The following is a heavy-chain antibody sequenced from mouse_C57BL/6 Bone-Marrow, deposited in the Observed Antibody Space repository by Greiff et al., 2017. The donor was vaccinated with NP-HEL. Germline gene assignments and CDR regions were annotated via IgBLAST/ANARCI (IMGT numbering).Heavy chain of an antibody. D-gene: IGHD2-14*01. CDR1: GYTFTSYG. Sequence: LQESGAELARPGASVKLSCKASGYTFTSYGISWVKQRTGQGLEWIGEIYPRSGNTYYNEKFKGKATLTADKSSSTAYMELRSLTSEDSAVYFCARRKGTTGFAYWGQGTLVTVSA. CDR3: ARRKGTTGFAY. V-gene: IGHV1-81*01. CDR2: IYPRSGNT. J-gene: IGHJ3*01.